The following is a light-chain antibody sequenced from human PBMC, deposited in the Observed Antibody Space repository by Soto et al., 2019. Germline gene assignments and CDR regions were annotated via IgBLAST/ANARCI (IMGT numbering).Light chain of an antibody. V-gene: IGLV1-40*01. CDR2: AYN. Sequence: QSALTQPPSVSGAPGQSVTISCTGSSSNIGAGYDVHWYQQLSGTAPKLLIYAYNKRPSGVPDRFSGSKSGSSASLAITGLQADDEAHYFCQSYDSSLSGSRVFGGGTKVTVL. CDR3: QSYDSSLSGSRV. CDR1: SSNIGAGYD. J-gene: IGLJ3*02.